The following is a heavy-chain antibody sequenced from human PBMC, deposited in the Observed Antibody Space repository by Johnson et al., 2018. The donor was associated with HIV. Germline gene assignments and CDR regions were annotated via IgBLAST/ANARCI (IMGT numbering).Heavy chain of an antibody. V-gene: IGHV3-9*01. CDR1: GFTFSSYA. CDR2: ISWNSGSI. CDR3: ARSDYVWGSYTRKGAFDI. J-gene: IGHJ3*02. D-gene: IGHD3-16*01. Sequence: VQLVESGGGVVQPGGSLILSCAASGFTFSSYAMHWVRQAPGKGLEWVSGISWNSGSIGYADSVKGRFTISRDNAKNSLYLQMNSLRAEDTALYYCARSDYVWGSYTRKGAFDIWGQGTMVIVSS.